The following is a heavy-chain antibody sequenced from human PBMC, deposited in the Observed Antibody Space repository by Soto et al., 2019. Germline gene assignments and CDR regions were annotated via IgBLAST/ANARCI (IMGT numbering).Heavy chain of an antibody. D-gene: IGHD6-6*01. J-gene: IGHJ4*02. CDR3: ARWVPGSEYSRSSSTYYFDY. CDR1: GGSFSGYY. CDR2: INHSGST. Sequence: PSETLSLTCAVYGGSFSGYYWSWIRQPPGKGLEWIGEINHSGSTNYNPSLKSRVTISVDTSKNQFSLKLSSVTAADTAVYYCARWVPGSEYSRSSSTYYFDYWGQGTLVTVSS. V-gene: IGHV4-34*01.